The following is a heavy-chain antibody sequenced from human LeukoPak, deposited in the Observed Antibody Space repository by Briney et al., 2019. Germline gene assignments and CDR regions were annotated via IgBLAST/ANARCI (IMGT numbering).Heavy chain of an antibody. Sequence: ASVKVSCKASGYTFTGYYIHWVRQAPGQGLEWMGWISAYNGNTNYARKLQGRVTMTTDTSTSTAYMELRSLRSDDTAVYRCARGLYYDTNGYPALQYWGQGTLVTVSS. J-gene: IGHJ4*02. CDR1: GYTFTGYY. CDR2: ISAYNGNT. V-gene: IGHV1-18*04. CDR3: ARGLYYDTNGYPALQY. D-gene: IGHD3-22*01.